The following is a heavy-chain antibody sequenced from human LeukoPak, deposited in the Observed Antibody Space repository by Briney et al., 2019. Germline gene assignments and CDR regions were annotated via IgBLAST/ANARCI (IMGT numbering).Heavy chain of an antibody. V-gene: IGHV3-7*04. Sequence: GGSLRLSCAASGFTFRSYLMSWVRQAPGKGLEWVDNIKQDGSEKYYVDSVKGRFTISRDNAKNSLYLQMNSLRVEDKAVYYCARVEYYFNYWGQGTLVIVSS. D-gene: IGHD5-24*01. CDR2: IKQDGSEK. CDR3: ARVEYYFNY. CDR1: GFTFRSYL. J-gene: IGHJ4*02.